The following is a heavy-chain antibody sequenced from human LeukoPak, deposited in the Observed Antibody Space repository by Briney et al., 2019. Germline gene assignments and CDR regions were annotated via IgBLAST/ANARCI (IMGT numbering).Heavy chain of an antibody. Sequence: SGPTLVNPTQTLTLTCTFSGFSLSTNGMRVNWIRQPPGKALEWLARIDWDGDTFYSTSLKTRLTISNDTSKNQVVLTMTNMDPVDTATYYCARIYDSSGWLVFDYWGQGALVTVSS. CDR3: ARIYDSSGWLVFDY. J-gene: IGHJ4*02. D-gene: IGHD3-22*01. V-gene: IGHV2-70*04. CDR1: GFSLSTNGMR. CDR2: IDWDGDT.